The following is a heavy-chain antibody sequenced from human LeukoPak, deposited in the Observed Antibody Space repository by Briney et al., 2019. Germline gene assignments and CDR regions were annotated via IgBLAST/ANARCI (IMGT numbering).Heavy chain of an antibody. D-gene: IGHD5-18*01. Sequence: PSGTLSLTCAVSGGSISSSNWWSWARQPPGKGLEWIGSIYHSGSTYYNPSLKSRVTISVDTSKNQFSLKLSSVTAADTAVYYCARESDTAMVTRGVYFDYWGQGTLVTVSS. CDR1: GGSISSSNW. J-gene: IGHJ4*02. CDR3: ARESDTAMVTRGVYFDY. CDR2: IYHSGST. V-gene: IGHV4-4*02.